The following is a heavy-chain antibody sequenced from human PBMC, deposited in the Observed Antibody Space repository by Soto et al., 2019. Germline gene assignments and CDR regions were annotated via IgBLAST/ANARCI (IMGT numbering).Heavy chain of an antibody. CDR2: IYYSGST. CDR1: GGSISSSSYY. D-gene: IGHD6-19*01. V-gene: IGHV4-39*01. CDR3: ARSEVARYSSGWYGGWFDP. J-gene: IGHJ5*02. Sequence: SETLSLTCTVSGGSISSSSYYWGWIRQPPGKGLEWIGSIYYSGSTYYNPSLKSRVTISVDTSKNQFSLKLSSVTAADTAVYYCARSEVARYSSGWYGGWFDPWGQGTLVTVSS.